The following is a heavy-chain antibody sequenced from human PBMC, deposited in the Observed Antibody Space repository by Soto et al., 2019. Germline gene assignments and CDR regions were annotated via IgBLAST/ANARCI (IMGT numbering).Heavy chain of an antibody. CDR1: GYTFTSYG. J-gene: IGHJ5*02. CDR2: ISAYNGNT. Sequence: QVQLVQSGAEVKKPGASVKVSCKASGYTFTSYGISWVRQAPGQGLEWMGWISAYNGNTNYAQKLQGRVTMTTDTSTSTAYMELRSMRSADTAVYYCARYSSSWYGGNWFDPWGQGTLVTVSS. CDR3: ARYSSSWYGGNWFDP. V-gene: IGHV1-18*01. D-gene: IGHD6-13*01.